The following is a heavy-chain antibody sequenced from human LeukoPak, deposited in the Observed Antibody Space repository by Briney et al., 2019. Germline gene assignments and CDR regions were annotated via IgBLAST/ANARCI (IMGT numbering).Heavy chain of an antibody. D-gene: IGHD3-10*01. CDR2: MNPNSDNT. J-gene: IGHJ6*04. Sequence: ASVKVSCKASGYTFTSYDINWVRQATGQGLEWMGWMNPNSDNTGYEQKFQGRLTITRNTSISTAYMELSSLRSEDTAVYYCATGLWFGKYLDVWGKGTTVTISS. CDR1: GYTFTSYD. V-gene: IGHV1-8*03. CDR3: ATGLWFGKYLDV.